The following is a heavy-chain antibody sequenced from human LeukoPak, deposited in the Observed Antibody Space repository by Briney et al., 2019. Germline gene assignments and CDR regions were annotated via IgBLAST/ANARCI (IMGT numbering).Heavy chain of an antibody. Sequence: SGTLSLTCAVSGYSISSGYYWGWIRQPPGKGLEWIGSIYHSGSTYYNPSLKSRVTISVDTSKNQFSLKLSSVTAADTAVYYCVAVVAAALYYFDYWGQGTLVTVSS. CDR1: GYSISSGYY. V-gene: IGHV4-38-2*01. D-gene: IGHD2-15*01. J-gene: IGHJ4*02. CDR2: IYHSGST. CDR3: VAVVAAALYYFDY.